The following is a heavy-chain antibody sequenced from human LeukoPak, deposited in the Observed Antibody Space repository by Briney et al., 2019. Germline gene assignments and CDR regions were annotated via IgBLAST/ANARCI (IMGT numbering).Heavy chain of an antibody. CDR1: GYTFTSYG. J-gene: IGHJ4*02. CDR2: INPSGGST. D-gene: IGHD6-19*01. V-gene: IGHV1-46*01. Sequence: GASVKVSCKASGYTFTSYGISWVRQAPGQGLEWMGIINPSGGSTSYAQKFQGRVTMTRDTSTSTVYMELSSLRSEDTAVYYCARDREIAVAGTALFHFDYWGQGTLVTVSS. CDR3: ARDREIAVAGTALFHFDY.